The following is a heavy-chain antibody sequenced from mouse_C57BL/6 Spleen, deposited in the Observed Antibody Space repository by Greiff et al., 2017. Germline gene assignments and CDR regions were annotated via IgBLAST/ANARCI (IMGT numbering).Heavy chain of an antibody. CDR2: IYPRSGST. CDR1: GYTFTSYG. J-gene: IGHJ1*03. D-gene: IGHD2-4*01. Sequence: QVQLKESGAELARPGASVKLSCKASGYTFTSYGISWVKQRTGQGLEWIGEIYPRSGSTYYNEKFKGKATLTADKSSSTAYMELRSLTSEDAAVNFCASPYDYDAVWGTGTTVTVSS. V-gene: IGHV1-81*01. CDR3: ASPYDYDAV.